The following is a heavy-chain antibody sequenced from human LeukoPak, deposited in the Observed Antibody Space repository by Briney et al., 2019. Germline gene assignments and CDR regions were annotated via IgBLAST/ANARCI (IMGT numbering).Heavy chain of an antibody. CDR1: GGSISSYY. J-gene: IGHJ5*02. D-gene: IGHD3-3*01. CDR3: ARGLDSYYDFWSGHMGNWFDP. Sequence: SETLSLTCTVSGGSISSYYWSWIRQPAGKGLEWIGRIYTSGSTNYNPSLKSRVTMSVDTSTNQFSLKLRSVTAADTAVYYCARGLDSYYDFWSGHMGNWFDPWGQGTLVTVSS. CDR2: IYTSGST. V-gene: IGHV4-4*07.